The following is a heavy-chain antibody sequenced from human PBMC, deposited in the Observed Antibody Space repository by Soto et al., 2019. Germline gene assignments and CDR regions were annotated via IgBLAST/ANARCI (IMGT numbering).Heavy chain of an antibody. D-gene: IGHD3-22*01. CDR3: AKDRYLDHDSRGYLFDN. CDR1: GFTFNIYA. Sequence: GGSLRLSCAASGFTFNIYAMAWVRQAPGKGLEWVSAISRYGDFTYYADSVEGRFAVSRDNSKNTLYLQMNSLRAEDTALYYCAKDRYLDHDSRGYLFDNWGQGTLVTVSS. V-gene: IGHV3-23*01. CDR2: ISRYGDFT. J-gene: IGHJ4*02.